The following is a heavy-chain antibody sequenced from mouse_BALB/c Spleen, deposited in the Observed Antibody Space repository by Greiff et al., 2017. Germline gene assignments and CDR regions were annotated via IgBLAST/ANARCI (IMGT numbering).Heavy chain of an antibody. D-gene: IGHD2-4*01. CDR2: INPSNGRT. Sequence: QVQLQQPGAELVKPGASVKLSCKASGYTFTSYWMHWVKQRPGQGLEWIGEINPSNGRTNYNEKFKSKATLTVDKSSSTAYMQLSSLTSEDSAVYYCARMITTWFAYWGQGTLVTVSA. CDR1: GYTFTSYW. CDR3: ARMITTWFAY. V-gene: IGHV1S81*02. J-gene: IGHJ3*01.